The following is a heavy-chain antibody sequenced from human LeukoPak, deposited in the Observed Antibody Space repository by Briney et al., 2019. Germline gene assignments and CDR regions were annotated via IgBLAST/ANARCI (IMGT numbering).Heavy chain of an antibody. Sequence: ASVKVSCKVSGYTLTELSMHWVRQAPGKGLEWMGGFDPEDGETIYAQKFQGRVTMTEDISTDTAYMELSSLRSEDTAVYYCATGGVRDDYVWGSYRLFDYWGQGTLVTVSS. V-gene: IGHV1-24*01. J-gene: IGHJ4*02. D-gene: IGHD3-16*02. CDR3: ATGGVRDDYVWGSYRLFDY. CDR2: FDPEDGET. CDR1: GYTLTELS.